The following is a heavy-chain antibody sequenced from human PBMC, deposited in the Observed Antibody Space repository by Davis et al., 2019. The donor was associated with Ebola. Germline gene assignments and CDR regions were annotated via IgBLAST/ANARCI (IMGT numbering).Heavy chain of an antibody. D-gene: IGHD2-21*01. J-gene: IGHJ4*02. Sequence: ASVKVSCKASGYTFTGYYMHWVRQAPGQGLEWMGWINPNSGGTNYAQKFQGRVTMTRDTSISTAYMELSRLRSDDTAVYYCSGVSGYCGGDCYLDYWGQGTLVTVSS. CDR1: GYTFTGYY. CDR2: INPNSGGT. CDR3: SGVSGYCGGDCYLDY. V-gene: IGHV1-2*02.